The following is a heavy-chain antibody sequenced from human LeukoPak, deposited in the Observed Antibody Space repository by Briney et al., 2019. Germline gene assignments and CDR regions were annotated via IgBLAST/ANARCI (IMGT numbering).Heavy chain of an antibody. CDR3: AKGYSSGWYERGYFDY. CDR2: ITGSGGST. J-gene: IGHJ4*02. CDR1: GFTFNNYW. Sequence: GGSLRLSCAVSGFTFNNYWMTWVRQAPGKGLDWVSAITGSGGSTYYADSVEGRLTMSRDNSKNTLYLQMHSLRAEDTAVYYCAKGYSSGWYERGYFDYWGQGTLVTVSS. D-gene: IGHD6-19*01. V-gene: IGHV3-23*01.